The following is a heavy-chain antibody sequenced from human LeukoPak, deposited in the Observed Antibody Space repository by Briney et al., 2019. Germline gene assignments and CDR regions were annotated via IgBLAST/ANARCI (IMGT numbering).Heavy chain of an antibody. CDR1: GYTFTGYY. CDR2: INPNSGGT. J-gene: IGHJ4*02. Sequence: ASVKVSCKASGYTFTGYYMHWVRQAPGQGLEWMGWINPNSGGTNYAQKFQGRVTMTRDTSISTVYMELSSLRSEDTAVYYCARSQWTTIFGVVTPFDYWVQGTLVTVSS. CDR3: ARSQWTTIFGVVTPFDY. V-gene: IGHV1-2*02. D-gene: IGHD3-3*01.